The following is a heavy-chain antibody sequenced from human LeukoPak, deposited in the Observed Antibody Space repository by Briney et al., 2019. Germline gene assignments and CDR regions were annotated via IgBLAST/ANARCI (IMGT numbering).Heavy chain of an antibody. Sequence: GGSLRLSCAASGFTFSSYSMNWVRQAPGKGLEWDSYISTSGSYIYYSDSVKGRFTMSRDNAKNSLYLQMNGLRAEDTAVYYCARDARGHHAFDIGGQGTMVTVSS. J-gene: IGHJ3*02. CDR3: ARDARGHHAFDI. D-gene: IGHD3-16*01. CDR2: ISTSGSYI. V-gene: IGHV3-21*01. CDR1: GFTFSSYS.